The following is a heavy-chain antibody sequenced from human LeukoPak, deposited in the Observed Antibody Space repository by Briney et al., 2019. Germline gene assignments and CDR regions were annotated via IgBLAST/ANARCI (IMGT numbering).Heavy chain of an antibody. D-gene: IGHD2/OR15-2a*01. Sequence: PGGSLRLSCAASGFTFSSRAMYWVRQAPAKGLEWVAGLSYDGSNTYYLDSVKGRFTISGDNSKNTLYLQMDNLRTEDTAVYYCAKDPHQLILSNYFDDWGQGTLVTVSS. V-gene: IGHV3-30*18. CDR3: AKDPHQLILSNYFDD. CDR2: LSYDGSNT. CDR1: GFTFSSRA. J-gene: IGHJ4*02.